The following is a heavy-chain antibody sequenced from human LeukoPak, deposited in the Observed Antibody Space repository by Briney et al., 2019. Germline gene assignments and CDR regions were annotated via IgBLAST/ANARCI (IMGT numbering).Heavy chain of an antibody. CDR3: ARGPYLWFDLYYFDY. V-gene: IGHV4-59*08. CDR1: GGSISSYY. Sequence: SETLSLTCTVSGGSISSYYWSWIRQPPGKGLEWIGYIYYSGSTNYNPSLKSRVTISVDTSKNQFSLKLSSVTAADTAVYYCARGPYLWFDLYYFDYWGQGTLVTVSS. J-gene: IGHJ4*02. D-gene: IGHD3-10*01. CDR2: IYYSGST.